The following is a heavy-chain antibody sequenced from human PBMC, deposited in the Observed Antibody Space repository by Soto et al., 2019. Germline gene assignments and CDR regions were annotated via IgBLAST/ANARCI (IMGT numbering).Heavy chain of an antibody. CDR2: INPSGGST. CDR3: AREIGGDGYYYYGMDV. V-gene: IGHV1-46*01. CDR1: GYTFTSYY. Sequence: QVQLVQSGAEVKKPGGSVKVFCKASGYTFTSYYMHWVRQAPGQGLEWMGIINPSGGSTSYAQKFRGRVTMTRDTSTSTGYMELSSLRSEDTAVYYCAREIGGDGYYYYGMDVWGQGTTVTVSS. D-gene: IGHD3-10*01. J-gene: IGHJ6*02.